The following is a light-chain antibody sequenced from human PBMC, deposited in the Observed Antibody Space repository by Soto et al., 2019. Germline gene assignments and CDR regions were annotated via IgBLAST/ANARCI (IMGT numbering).Light chain of an antibody. Sequence: EIVLTQSPATLSLSPGERATLSCRASQSVSSYLAWYQQKPGQAPRLLIYDASNRATGIPARFSGSGSGTDFTLTISRLEPEDFAVYYCQPYGTSSWTFGQGTKVDI. CDR3: QPYGTSSWT. CDR2: DAS. J-gene: IGKJ1*01. CDR1: QSVSSY. V-gene: IGKV3-11*01.